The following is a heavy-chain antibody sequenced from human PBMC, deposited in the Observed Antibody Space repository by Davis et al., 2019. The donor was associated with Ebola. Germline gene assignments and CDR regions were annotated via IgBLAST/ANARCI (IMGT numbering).Heavy chain of an antibody. D-gene: IGHD1-14*01. CDR2: IIPYNGNT. V-gene: IGHV1-18*01. J-gene: IGHJ6*02. CDR3: ARVTPTGRDI. Sequence: ASVKVSCKASGYTFTSYGITWVRQAPGQGLEWMGWIIPYNGNTNSTQKFQGRVTLTTDTSTSTAYMELRSLRSDDTAVYFCARVTPTGRDIWGQGTTVTVSS. CDR1: GYTFTSYG.